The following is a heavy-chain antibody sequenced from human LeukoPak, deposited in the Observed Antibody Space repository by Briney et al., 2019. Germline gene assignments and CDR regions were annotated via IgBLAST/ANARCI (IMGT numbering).Heavy chain of an antibody. J-gene: IGHJ3*02. CDR1: GGSFSGFY. V-gene: IGHV4-34*01. Sequence: PSETLSLTCAVYGGSFSGFYWSWIRQSPGKGLEWIGEINHSGSTNFNPSLKSRVTISVDTSKNQFSLKLSSVTAADTAVYYCAREGRSSDAFDIWGQGTMVTVSS. D-gene: IGHD6-6*01. CDR3: AREGRSSDAFDI. CDR2: INHSGST.